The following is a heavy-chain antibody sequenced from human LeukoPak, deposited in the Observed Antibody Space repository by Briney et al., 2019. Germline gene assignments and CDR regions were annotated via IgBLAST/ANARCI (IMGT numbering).Heavy chain of an antibody. V-gene: IGHV3-30*18. J-gene: IGHJ4*02. Sequence: GGSLRLSCAASGFTFSSYGMHWVRQAPGKGLEWVAVISYDGSNKYYADSVKGRFTISRDNSKNTLYLQMNSLRAEDTAVYYCAKEGDGSGSYPPPPLDYWGQGTLVTVSS. CDR2: ISYDGSNK. CDR1: GFTFSSYG. D-gene: IGHD3-10*01. CDR3: AKEGDGSGSYPPPPLDY.